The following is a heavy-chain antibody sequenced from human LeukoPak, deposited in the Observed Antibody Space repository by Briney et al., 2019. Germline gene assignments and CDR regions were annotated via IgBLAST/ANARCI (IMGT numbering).Heavy chain of an antibody. CDR2: IYPGDSDT. V-gene: IGHV5-51*01. Sequence: GESLKISCKGSGYSFTNYWIGWVRQMPGKGLEWVGIIYPGDSDTRYGPSFQGQVTISADKSIRTAYLQWSSLKASDTAIYYCARHDHYCAMDVWGQGTTVTVSS. CDR1: GYSFTNYW. J-gene: IGHJ6*02. CDR3: ARHDHYCAMDV.